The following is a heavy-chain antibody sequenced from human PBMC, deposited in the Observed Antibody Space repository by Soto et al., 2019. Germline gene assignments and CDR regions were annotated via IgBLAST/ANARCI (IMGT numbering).Heavy chain of an antibody. CDR1: GLTVTSNY. Sequence: EVQLVGTGGGLVQPGGSLRLSCAASGLTVTSNYMSWVRQAPGKGLEWVSVIYAGGSTNYADSVKGRFTISRDNSKNTLFLQMNSLRAEDTAVYYCAGSKLGTYYFDYWGQGTLVTVSS. CDR2: IYAGGST. J-gene: IGHJ4*02. CDR3: AGSKLGTYYFDY. D-gene: IGHD7-27*01. V-gene: IGHV3-53*02.